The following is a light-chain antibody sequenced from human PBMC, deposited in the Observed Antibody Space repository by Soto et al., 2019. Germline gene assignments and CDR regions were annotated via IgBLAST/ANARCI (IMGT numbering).Light chain of an antibody. CDR1: QSVSSSY. V-gene: IGKV3-20*01. J-gene: IGKJ2*01. CDR3: QQYGNSPPRYT. CDR2: GAS. Sequence: EIVLTQSPGTLSLSPGERATLSCRASQSVSSSYLGWYQQKPGQAPRLLIYGASSRATGIPDRFSGSGSGTDFTLTISRLEPEDFAMYYCQQYGNSPPRYTFGQGTKLEIK.